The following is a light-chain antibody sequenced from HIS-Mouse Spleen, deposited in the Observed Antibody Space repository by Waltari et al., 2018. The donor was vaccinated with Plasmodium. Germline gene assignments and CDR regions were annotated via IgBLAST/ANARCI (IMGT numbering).Light chain of an antibody. J-gene: IGLJ2*01. Sequence: QSALTQPASVSGSPGQSITIPCTGPTSDVGGYNYVSWYQQHPGKAPKLKIYDVSNRPSGVSNRFSGSKSGNTASLTISGLQAEDEADYYCSSYTSSSTVVFGGGTKLTVL. CDR2: DVS. V-gene: IGLV2-14*03. CDR3: SSYTSSSTVV. CDR1: TSDVGGYNY.